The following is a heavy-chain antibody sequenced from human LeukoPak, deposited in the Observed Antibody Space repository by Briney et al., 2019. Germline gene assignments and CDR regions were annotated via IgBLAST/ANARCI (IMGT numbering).Heavy chain of an antibody. CDR2: IYYSGST. CDR1: GGSISSSSYY. CDR3: ARGRVAATIYNWFDP. D-gene: IGHD2-15*01. J-gene: IGHJ5*02. Sequence: SETLSLTCTVSGGSISSSSYYWGWIRQPPGKGLEWIGSIYYSGSTYYNPSLKSRVTISVDTSKNQFSLKLSSVTAADTAVCYCARGRVAATIYNWFDPWGQGTLVTVSS. V-gene: IGHV4-39*07.